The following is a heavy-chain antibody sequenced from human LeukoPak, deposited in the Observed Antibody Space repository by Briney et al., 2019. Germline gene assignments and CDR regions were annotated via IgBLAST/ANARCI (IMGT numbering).Heavy chain of an antibody. CDR3: AKDHVSSGGY. CDR2: IRYDGSNK. CDR1: GFTFDTYG. J-gene: IGHJ4*02. V-gene: IGHV3-30*02. Sequence: GGSLRLSCAASGFTFDTYGMHWVRQAPGKGLEWVAFIRYDGSNKYYADSVKGRFTISRDNSKNTLYLQMNSLRAEDTAVYYCAKDHVSSGGYWGQGTLVTVSS. D-gene: IGHD2-15*01.